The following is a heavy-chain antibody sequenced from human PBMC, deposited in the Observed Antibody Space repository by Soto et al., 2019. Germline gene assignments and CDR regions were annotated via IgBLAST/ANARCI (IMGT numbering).Heavy chain of an antibody. CDR2: INHSGST. D-gene: IGHD3-22*01. J-gene: IGHJ4*02. CDR3: ARVGYTYYYDSSGPKRYYFDY. V-gene: IGHV4-34*01. Sequence: PSETLSLTCAVYCGSFSGYYWSWIRQPPGKGLEWIGEINHSGSTNYNPPLKSRVTISVDTSRNQFSLKLSSVTAADTAVYYCARVGYTYYYDSSGPKRYYFDYWGQGTLVTVSS. CDR1: CGSFSGYY.